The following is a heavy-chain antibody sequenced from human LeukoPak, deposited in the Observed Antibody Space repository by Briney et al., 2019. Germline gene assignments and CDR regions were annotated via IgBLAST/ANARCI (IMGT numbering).Heavy chain of an antibody. CDR1: GYSISSGYY. J-gene: IGHJ4*02. Sequence: SETLSLTCTVSGYSISSGYYWGWIRQPPGKGLEWIGSIYHSGSTYYNPSLKSRVTISVDTSKTQFSLKLSSVTAADTAVYYCARLYDSSGVDYWGQGTLVTVSS. D-gene: IGHD3-22*01. V-gene: IGHV4-38-2*02. CDR3: ARLYDSSGVDY. CDR2: IYHSGST.